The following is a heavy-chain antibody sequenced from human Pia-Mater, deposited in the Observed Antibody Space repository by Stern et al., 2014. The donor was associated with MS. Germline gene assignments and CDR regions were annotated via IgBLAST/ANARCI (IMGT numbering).Heavy chain of an antibody. V-gene: IGHV3-30*18. CDR2: GSHDGSIK. J-gene: IGHJ5*02. CDR3: AKDRQYLTYFFDH. D-gene: IGHD2/OR15-2a*01. CDR1: GFTFGSCS. Sequence: VQLVESGGGVVQPGRPLRLSCVASGFTFGSCSMHWVRHAPAKGLEWVACGSHDGSIKNYDNSVKGLFTITSDNSQNTTHMQSSSLRPEDTAVYYCAKDRQYLTYFFDHWGQGSLVTVSS.